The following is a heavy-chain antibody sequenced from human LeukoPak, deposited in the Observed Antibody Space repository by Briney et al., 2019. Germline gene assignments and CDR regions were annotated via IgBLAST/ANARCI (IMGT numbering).Heavy chain of an antibody. D-gene: IGHD1-26*01. CDR1: GYTFTDYY. V-gene: IGHV1-2*02. CDR3: ARDSRPIVGPPGGCWFDP. CDR2: INPNSVDT. J-gene: IGHJ5*02. Sequence: ASVKVSCKASGYTFTDYYMHWVRQAPGQGLEWMGWINPNSVDTNYAQKFQGRVTMTRDTSISTAYMELSRLGSDDTAVYYCARDSRPIVGPPGGCWFDPWGQGTLVTVSS.